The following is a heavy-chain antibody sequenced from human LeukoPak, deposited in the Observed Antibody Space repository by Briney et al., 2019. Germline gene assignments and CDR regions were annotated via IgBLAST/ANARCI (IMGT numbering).Heavy chain of an antibody. CDR1: GFTFDDYA. Sequence: GRSLRLSCAASGFTFDDYAMHWVRQAPGKGLEWVSGISWNSGSIGYADSVKGRFTISRDNAKNSLYLQMNSLRAEDTALYYCAEDMGLWNYYGMDVWGQGTTVTVSS. D-gene: IGHD1-1*01. V-gene: IGHV3-9*01. CDR3: AEDMGLWNYYGMDV. J-gene: IGHJ6*02. CDR2: ISWNSGSI.